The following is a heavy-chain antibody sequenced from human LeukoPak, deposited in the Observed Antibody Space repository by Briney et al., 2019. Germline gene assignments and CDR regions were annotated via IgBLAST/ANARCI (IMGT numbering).Heavy chain of an antibody. J-gene: IGHJ4*02. Sequence: TGGSLRLSCAASGFTFSSYWMSWVHQAPGKGLEWVANIKQDGSEKYYVDSVKGRFTISRDDAKNSLYLQMNSLRAEDTAVYHCTRDIPFGGYWGQGTLVTVSS. CDR3: TRDIPFGGY. CDR2: IKQDGSEK. D-gene: IGHD3-16*01. V-gene: IGHV3-7*03. CDR1: GFTFSSYW.